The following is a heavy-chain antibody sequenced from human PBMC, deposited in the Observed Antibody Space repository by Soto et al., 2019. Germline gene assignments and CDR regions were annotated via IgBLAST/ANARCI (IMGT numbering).Heavy chain of an antibody. J-gene: IGHJ3*02. CDR3: ARVGGWYEDAFDI. V-gene: IGHV3-33*01. Sequence: GGSLRLSCAASGFTFSSYGMHWVRQAPGKGLEWVAVIWYDGSNKYYADSVKGRFTISRDNAKNSLYLQMNSLRAEDTAVYYCARVGGWYEDAFDIWGQGTMVTVSS. CDR2: IWYDGSNK. CDR1: GFTFSSYG. D-gene: IGHD6-19*01.